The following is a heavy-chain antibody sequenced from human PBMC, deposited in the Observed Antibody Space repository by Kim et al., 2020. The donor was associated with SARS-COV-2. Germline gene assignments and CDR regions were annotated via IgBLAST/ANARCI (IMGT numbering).Heavy chain of an antibody. J-gene: IGHJ3*02. V-gene: IGHV4-31*02. CDR3: ARATRVRYFDAFDI. Sequence: NPSLKSRVTRSVDTSKNQFSLKLSSVTAADTAVYYCARATRVRYFDAFDIWGQGTMVTVSS. D-gene: IGHD3-9*01.